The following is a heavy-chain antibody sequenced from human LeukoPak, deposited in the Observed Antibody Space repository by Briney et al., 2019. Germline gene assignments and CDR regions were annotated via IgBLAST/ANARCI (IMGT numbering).Heavy chain of an antibody. J-gene: IGHJ6*03. D-gene: IGHD3-3*01. CDR3: AKEGDFWSGYYLYYYYMDV. CDR1: GFTFSSYA. Sequence: GGSLRLSCAASGFTFSSYAMSWVRQAPGKGLEWVSAISGSGGSTYYADSVKGRFTISRDNSKNTLYLQMNGLRAEDTAVYYCAKEGDFWSGYYLYYYYMDVWGKGTTVTVSS. V-gene: IGHV3-23*01. CDR2: ISGSGGST.